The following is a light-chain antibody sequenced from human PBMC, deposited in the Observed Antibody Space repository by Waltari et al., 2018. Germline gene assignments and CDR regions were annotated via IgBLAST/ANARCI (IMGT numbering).Light chain of an antibody. J-gene: IGLJ3*02. CDR1: SSNIESNY. V-gene: IGLV1-51*02. CDR2: ETD. CDR3: GTWDGSLNAGM. Sequence: QSVLTQPPSVSAAPGQKVTISCSGSSSNIESNYVSWYRQLPGTAPKLLIYETDKRPSGIPDRCSGSKSGTSATLGITGLQTEDEADYCCGTWDGSLNAGMFGGGTRLTVL.